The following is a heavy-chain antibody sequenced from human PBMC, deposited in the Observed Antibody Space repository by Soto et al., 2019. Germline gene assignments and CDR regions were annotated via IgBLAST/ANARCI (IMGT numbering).Heavy chain of an antibody. D-gene: IGHD2-2*01. Sequence: GGSLRLSCAASGFTFSSYWMSWVRQAPGKGLEWVANIKQDGSEKYYVDSVKGRFTISRDNAKNSLYLQMNSLRAEDTAVYYCATLGWVVGPRLGYCSSTSCLSTHPVDYWDQGTLVTVSS. V-gene: IGHV3-7*01. CDR2: IKQDGSEK. J-gene: IGHJ4*02. CDR3: ATLGWVVGPRLGYCSSTSCLSTHPVDY. CDR1: GFTFSSYW.